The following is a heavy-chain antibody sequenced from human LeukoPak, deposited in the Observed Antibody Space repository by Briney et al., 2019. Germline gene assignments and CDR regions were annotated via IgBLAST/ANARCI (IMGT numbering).Heavy chain of an antibody. D-gene: IGHD3-10*01. CDR3: ASRPFLYGFRPYFDN. CDR1: GGSFSAFH. CDR2: MKQSGTP. V-gene: IGHV4-34*01. Sequence: SETLSLTCAVYGGSFSAFHWNWIRQSPAKGLEWLGEMKQSGTPRYNPSLQSRVTISVDKSKNQLSLNVRSVTAADTAVYYCASRPFLYGFRPYFDNWAQGTLVTVSS. J-gene: IGHJ4*02.